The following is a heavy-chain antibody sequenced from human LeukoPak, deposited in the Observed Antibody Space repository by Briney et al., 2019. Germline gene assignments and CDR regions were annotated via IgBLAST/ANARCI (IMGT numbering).Heavy chain of an antibody. CDR2: INPNSGGT. V-gene: IGHV1-2*06. CDR3: ARDPGSSGYWYFDL. D-gene: IGHD6-19*01. CDR1: GHTFTGYY. J-gene: IGHJ2*01. Sequence: ASVKVSCKASGHTFTGYYMHWVRQAPGQGLEWMGRINPNSGGTNYAQKFQGRVTMTRDTSISTAYMELSRLRSDDTAVYYCARDPGSSGYWYFDLWGRGTLVTVSS.